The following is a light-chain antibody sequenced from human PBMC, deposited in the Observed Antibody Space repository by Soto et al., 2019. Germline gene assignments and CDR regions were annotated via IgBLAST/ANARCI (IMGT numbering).Light chain of an antibody. V-gene: IGLV2-11*01. J-gene: IGLJ1*01. CDR1: SSVVGAYNY. CDR3: CSYAGSYTYV. Sequence: QSVLTQPRSVSGSPGQSVTISCTGASSVVGAYNYVSWYQQHPGKAPRLMIYDVSKRPSGVPDRFSGSKSGNTASLTISGLQAEDEADYYCCSYAGSYTYVFGTGTKATVL. CDR2: DVS.